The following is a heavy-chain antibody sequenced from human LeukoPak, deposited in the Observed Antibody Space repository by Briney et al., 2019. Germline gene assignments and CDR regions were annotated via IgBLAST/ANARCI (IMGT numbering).Heavy chain of an antibody. D-gene: IGHD6-13*01. Sequence: ASVKVSCKASGYTFTGYYMHWVRQAPGQGLEWIGWINPNSGGTNYAQKFQGWVTMTRDTSISTAYMELSRLRSDDTAVYYCAREEPGIAAAGSGGNWFDPWGQGTLVTVSS. CDR1: GYTFTGYY. J-gene: IGHJ5*02. V-gene: IGHV1-2*04. CDR3: AREEPGIAAAGSGGNWFDP. CDR2: INPNSGGT.